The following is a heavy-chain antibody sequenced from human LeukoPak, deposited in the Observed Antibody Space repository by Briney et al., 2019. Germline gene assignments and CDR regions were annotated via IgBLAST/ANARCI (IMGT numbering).Heavy chain of an antibody. D-gene: IGHD5-12*01. Sequence: PSETLSLTCAVYGGSFSGYYWSWIRQPPGKGLEWIGEINHSGSTNYNPSLKSRVTKSVDTSKNQFSLKLSSVTAADTAVYYCARAQYPVSGWLRYWGQGTLVTVSS. V-gene: IGHV4-34*01. CDR1: GGSFSGYY. CDR2: INHSGST. J-gene: IGHJ4*02. CDR3: ARAQYPVSGWLRY.